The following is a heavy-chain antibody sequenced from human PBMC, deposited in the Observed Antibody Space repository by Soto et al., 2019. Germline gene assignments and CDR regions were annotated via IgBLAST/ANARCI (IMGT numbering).Heavy chain of an antibody. CDR1: GFTFSSYA. Sequence: GGSLRLSCAASGFTFSSYAMSWVRQAPGKGLEWVSAISGSGGSTYYADSVKGRFTISRDNSKNTLYLQMNSLRAEDTAVYYCAKDRRSQPEYYYDSSGYGPQFDYWGQGTLVTVSS. J-gene: IGHJ4*02. CDR2: ISGSGGST. CDR3: AKDRRSQPEYYYDSSGYGPQFDY. D-gene: IGHD3-22*01. V-gene: IGHV3-23*01.